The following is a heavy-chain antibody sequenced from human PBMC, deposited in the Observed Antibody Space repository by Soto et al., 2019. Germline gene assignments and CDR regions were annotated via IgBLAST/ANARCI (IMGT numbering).Heavy chain of an antibody. CDR3: ARVGVSSWY. CDR2: INGDGGTT. D-gene: IGHD6-6*01. V-gene: IGHV3-74*01. J-gene: IGHJ4*02. Sequence: EVQLVESGGGLVQPGGSLRLSCAASGFTFINYCMHWVRQAPGKGLVWVSRINGDGGTTNYADSVKGRFTISRDNANHTLFLQMNGLTVEDAAVYYCARVGVSSWYWGQGTLVTVSS. CDR1: GFTFINYC.